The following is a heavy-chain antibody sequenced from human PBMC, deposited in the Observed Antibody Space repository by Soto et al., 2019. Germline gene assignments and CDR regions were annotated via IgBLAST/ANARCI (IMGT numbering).Heavy chain of an antibody. CDR1: GFTFSRTG. J-gene: IGHJ4*02. CDR2: TSFDGSKK. D-gene: IGHD3-10*01. V-gene: IGHV3-30*18. CDR3: AKEVRLWAYYFDS. Sequence: LRLSCAASGFTFSRTGMHWVRQSPGKGLEWVALTSFDGSKKYYADSVKGRFTISRDNSKNTLYLQMNSLRAEDTALYYCAKEVRLWAYYFDSWGQGTLVTVSS.